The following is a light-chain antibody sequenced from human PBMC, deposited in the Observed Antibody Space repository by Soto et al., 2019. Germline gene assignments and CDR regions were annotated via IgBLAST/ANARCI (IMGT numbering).Light chain of an antibody. CDR2: QVT. V-gene: IGLV2-14*01. J-gene: IGLJ1*01. CDR3: TSYSSSDIFYV. Sequence: QSVLTQPASVSGSPGQSIAISCTGTSSDIGGYYYVSWYQHHPGKAPKLLIYQVTNRSSRVSNRFSGSKTGNTASLTISGLQAVDEADYYCTSYSSSDIFYVFGTGTKVTVL. CDR1: SSDIGGYYY.